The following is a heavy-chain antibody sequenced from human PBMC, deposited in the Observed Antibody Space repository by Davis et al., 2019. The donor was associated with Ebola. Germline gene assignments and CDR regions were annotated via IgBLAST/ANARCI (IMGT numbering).Heavy chain of an antibody. D-gene: IGHD3-3*01. CDR2: INPSGGST. CDR3: ASGSGFLDFYYYMDV. Sequence: ASVKVSCKASGYTFTSYYMHWVRQAPGQGLEWMGIINPSGGSTSYAQKFQGRVTMTRDTSTSTVYMELSSLRSEDTAVYYCASGSGFLDFYYYMDVWGKGTTVTVSS. CDR1: GYTFTSYY. V-gene: IGHV1-46*01. J-gene: IGHJ6*03.